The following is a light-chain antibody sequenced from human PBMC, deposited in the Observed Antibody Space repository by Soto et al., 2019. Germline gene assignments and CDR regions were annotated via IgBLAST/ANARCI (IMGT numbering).Light chain of an antibody. CDR2: EVN. CDR1: SSDVGGYNY. Sequence: QAVLTQPPSVSGSPGQSVAISCTGTSSDVGGYNYVSWYQQHPGKAPKLMIYEVNKRPSGVPDRFSGSKSGNTASLTVSGLQAEDEADYYCSSYAGSSNVFGTGTKLTVL. V-gene: IGLV2-8*01. J-gene: IGLJ1*01. CDR3: SSYAGSSNV.